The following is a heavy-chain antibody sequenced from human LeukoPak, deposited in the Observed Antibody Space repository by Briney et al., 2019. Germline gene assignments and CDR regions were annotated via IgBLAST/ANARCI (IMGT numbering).Heavy chain of an antibody. CDR1: GFIFSNYA. Sequence: GASLRPSCAASGFIFSNYAMYWVRQAPGKGLEWVSAISGRSDNTYYADSVKGRFTLSRDSSENTLYLQMNSLRADDTAVYYCAKWGDYDVLTGYYVSDFWGQGTLVTVSS. D-gene: IGHD3-9*01. CDR3: AKWGDYDVLTGYYVSDF. J-gene: IGHJ4*02. CDR2: ISGRSDNT. V-gene: IGHV3-23*01.